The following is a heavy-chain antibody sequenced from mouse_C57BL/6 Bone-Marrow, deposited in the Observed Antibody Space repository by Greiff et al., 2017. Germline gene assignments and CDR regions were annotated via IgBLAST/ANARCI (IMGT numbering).Heavy chain of an antibody. J-gene: IGHJ3*01. CDR3: ARGQRVRSPWFAY. CDR2: IDPSDSYT. D-gene: IGHD5-1*01. CDR1: GYTFTSYW. Sequence: QVQLQQPGAELVMPGASVKLSCKASGYTFTSYWMHWVKQRPGQGLEWIGEIDPSDSYTNYNQKFKGKATLTVDTSSSTAYMQLSSLTSEDSAVYYCARGQRVRSPWFAYWGQGTLVTVSA. V-gene: IGHV1-69*01.